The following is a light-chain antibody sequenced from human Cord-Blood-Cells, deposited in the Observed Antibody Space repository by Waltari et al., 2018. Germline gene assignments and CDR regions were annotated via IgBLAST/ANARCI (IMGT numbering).Light chain of an antibody. J-gene: IGLJ1*01. CDR2: DVS. CDR1: SSDAGGYNY. CDR3: CSYAGSYTYV. V-gene: IGLV2-11*01. Sequence: QSALTQPRSVSGSPGQSVTISCTGTSSDAGGYNYVSWYQQHPGKAPKPMIYDVSKRPSGVPDRFSGSKSGNTASLTISGLQAEDEADYYCCSYAGSYTYVFGTGTKVTVL.